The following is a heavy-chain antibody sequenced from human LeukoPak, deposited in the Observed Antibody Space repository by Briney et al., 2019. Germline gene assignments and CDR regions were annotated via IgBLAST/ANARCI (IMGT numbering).Heavy chain of an antibody. D-gene: IGHD3-22*01. CDR1: GGTFSSYA. J-gene: IGHJ4*02. Sequence: SVKVSCKASGGTFSSYAISWVRQAPGQGLEWMGRIIPIFGIANYAQKFQGGVTITADKSTGTAYMELSSLRSEDTAVYYCARHSNYYDSSGYYYDYWGQGTLVTVSS. V-gene: IGHV1-69*04. CDR3: ARHSNYYDSSGYYYDY. CDR2: IIPIFGIA.